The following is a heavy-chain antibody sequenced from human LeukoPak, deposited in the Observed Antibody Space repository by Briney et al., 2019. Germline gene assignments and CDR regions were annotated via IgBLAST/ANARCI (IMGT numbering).Heavy chain of an antibody. CDR2: ISGSGGST. J-gene: IGHJ6*03. CDR1: GFTFSSYG. CDR3: AKVLRCISYYYMDV. Sequence: PGGSLRLSCAASGFTFSSYGMSWVRQAPGKGLEWVSAISGSGGSTYYADSVKGRFTISRDNSKNTLYLQMNSLRAEDTAVYYCAKVLRCISYYYMDVWGKGTTVTISS. V-gene: IGHV3-23*01. D-gene: IGHD2-8*01.